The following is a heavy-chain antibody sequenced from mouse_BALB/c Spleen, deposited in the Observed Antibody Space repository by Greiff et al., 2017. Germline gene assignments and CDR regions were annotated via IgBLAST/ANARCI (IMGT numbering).Heavy chain of an antibody. D-gene: IGHD2-1*01. CDR3: ARSKLLEGAMDY. CDR1: GFTFSSFG. J-gene: IGHJ4*01. V-gene: IGHV5-17*02. Sequence: DVMLVESGGGLVQPGGSRKLSCAASGFTFSSFGMHWVRQAPEKGLEWVAYISSGSSTIYYADTVKGRFTISRDNPKNTLFLQMTSLRSEDTAMYYCARSKLLEGAMDYWGQGTSVTVSS. CDR2: ISSGSSTI.